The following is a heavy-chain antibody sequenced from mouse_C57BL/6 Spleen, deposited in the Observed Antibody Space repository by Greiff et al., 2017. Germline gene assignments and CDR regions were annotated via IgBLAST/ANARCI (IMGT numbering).Heavy chain of an antibody. J-gene: IGHJ3*01. D-gene: IGHD2-3*01. CDR1: GYTFTSYW. CDR2: IDPSDSYT. V-gene: IGHV1-50*01. CDR3: ATPDGYYAWFAY. Sequence: QVQLQQSGAELVKPGASVKLSCKASGYTFTSYWMQWVKQRPGQGLEWIGEIDPSDSYTNYNQKFKGKATLTVDTSSSTAYMQLSSLTSEDSAVYYCATPDGYYAWFAYWGRGTLVTVSA.